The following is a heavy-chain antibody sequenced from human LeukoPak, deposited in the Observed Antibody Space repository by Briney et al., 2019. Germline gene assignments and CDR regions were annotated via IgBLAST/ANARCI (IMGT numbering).Heavy chain of an antibody. J-gene: IGHJ5*02. CDR1: GYTFTRYY. CDR2: LNPNTGGT. Sequence: ASLKVSCKASGYTFTRYYIHWLRQPPGQGLEWLGWLNPNTGGTSYAQKFEGRVTMTSDTSISAAYLELSSLTSDDTAIYYCAKSLAGTTVFWWFDPWGQGTLVTVSS. D-gene: IGHD1-7*01. V-gene: IGHV1-2*02. CDR3: AKSLAGTTVFWWFDP.